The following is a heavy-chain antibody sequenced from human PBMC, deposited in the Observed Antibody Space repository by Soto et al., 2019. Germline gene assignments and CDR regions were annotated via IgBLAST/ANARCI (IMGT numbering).Heavy chain of an antibody. CDR2: IYHSGST. CDR3: ARAAMGASSWPFDY. D-gene: IGHD6-13*01. Sequence: QVQLQESGPGLVKPSGTLSLTCAVSGGSISSSNWWSWVRQPPGKGLEWIGEIYHSGSTNYNPSRKRRVTTXVXKXXNQFSLKLSSVTAADTAVYYCARAAMGASSWPFDYWGQGTLVTVSS. J-gene: IGHJ4*02. V-gene: IGHV4-4*02. CDR1: GGSISSSNW.